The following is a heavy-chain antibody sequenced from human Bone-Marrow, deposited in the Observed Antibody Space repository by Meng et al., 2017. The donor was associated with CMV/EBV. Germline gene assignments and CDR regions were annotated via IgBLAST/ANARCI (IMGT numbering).Heavy chain of an antibody. CDR3: TRDNRDMAAMCDS. CDR1: GFTFSSYW. CDR2: IDFVGSSR. V-gene: IGHV3-74*01. D-gene: IGHD5-18*01. J-gene: IGHJ1*01. Sequence: GGSLRLSCAASGFTFSSYWMHWVRQAPGKGLVWVARIDFVGSSRTYVDTVQGQFTVSRDNAKNTLYLEMNSLRPEDTAVYYCTRDNRDMAAMCDSWGQGTLVTVSS.